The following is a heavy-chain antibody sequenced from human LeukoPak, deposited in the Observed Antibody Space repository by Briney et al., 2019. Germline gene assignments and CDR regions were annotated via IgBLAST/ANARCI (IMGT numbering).Heavy chain of an antibody. CDR2: ISSGSSYI. V-gene: IGHV3-21*01. CDR3: ARVYGDYGRGHFDY. D-gene: IGHD4-17*01. J-gene: IGHJ4*02. CDR1: GFTFSTYG. Sequence: PGGSLRLSCAASGFTFSTYGINWVPQAPGKGLEWVSSISSGSSYIYYADSVKGRFTISRDNAKNSLYLQMNSLRADDTAVYYCARVYGDYGRGHFDYWGQGTLVTVSS.